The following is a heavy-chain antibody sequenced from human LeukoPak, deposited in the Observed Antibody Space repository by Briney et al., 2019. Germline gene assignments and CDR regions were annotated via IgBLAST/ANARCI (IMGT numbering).Heavy chain of an antibody. J-gene: IGHJ4*02. CDR2: ISSSSSYT. Sequence: GGSLRLSCAASGFTFSDYYMSWIRQAPGKGLEWVSYISSSSSYTNYADSVKGRLTIPRDNAKNSLYLQMNSLRAEDTAVYYCARSPRGITMIVVVITTWFDYWGQGTLVTVSS. V-gene: IGHV3-11*03. CDR3: ARSPRGITMIVVVITTWFDY. D-gene: IGHD3-22*01. CDR1: GFTFSDYY.